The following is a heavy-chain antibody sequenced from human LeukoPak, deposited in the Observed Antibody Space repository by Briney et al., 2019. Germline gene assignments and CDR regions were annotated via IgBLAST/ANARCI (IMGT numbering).Heavy chain of an antibody. CDR2: INHSGST. V-gene: IGHV4-34*01. Sequence: KPSETLSLTCAVYGGSFSGYYWSWIRQPPGKGLEWIGEINHSGSTNYNPSLKSRVTISVDTSKNQFSLKLSSVTAADTAVYYCARGHGSSGFDYWGQGTLVTVSS. CDR1: GGSFSGYY. J-gene: IGHJ4*02. D-gene: IGHD3-22*01. CDR3: ARGHGSSGFDY.